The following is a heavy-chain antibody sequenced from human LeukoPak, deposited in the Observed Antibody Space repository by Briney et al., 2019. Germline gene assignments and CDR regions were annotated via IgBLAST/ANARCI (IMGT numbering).Heavy chain of an antibody. Sequence: GESLRLSCAASGFTFSSYGMHWVRQAPGKGLEWVAVISYDGSNKYYADSVKGRFTISRDNSKNTLYLQMNSLRAEDTAVYYCAKDSGCSSTSCSLDYWGQGTLVTVSS. CDR2: ISYDGSNK. CDR3: AKDSGCSSTSCSLDY. J-gene: IGHJ4*02. D-gene: IGHD2-2*01. CDR1: GFTFSSYG. V-gene: IGHV3-30*18.